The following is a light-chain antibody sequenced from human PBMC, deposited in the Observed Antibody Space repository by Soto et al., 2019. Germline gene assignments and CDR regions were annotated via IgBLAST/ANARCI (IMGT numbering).Light chain of an antibody. CDR1: QGISSW. V-gene: IGKV1-12*01. Sequence: DIQMTQSPSSVSASLGDRVTITCRASQGISSWLVWYQQKPGKAPKLLIYGASTLLSEVPSRFSGSGSGTDFTLTISSLQPEDTATYFCQQANSFPFTFGGGTKVEIK. J-gene: IGKJ4*01. CDR2: GAS. CDR3: QQANSFPFT.